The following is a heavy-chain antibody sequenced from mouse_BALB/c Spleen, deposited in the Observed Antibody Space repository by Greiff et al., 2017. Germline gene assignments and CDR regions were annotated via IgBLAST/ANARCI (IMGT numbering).Heavy chain of an antibody. J-gene: IGHJ4*01. CDR2: INPSNGGT. V-gene: IGHV1S81*02. CDR1: GYTFTSYY. D-gene: IGHD1-1*01. Sequence: QVQLQQSGAELVKPGASVKLSCKASGYTFTSYYMYWVKQRPGQGLEWIGEINPSNGGTNFNEQFKSKATLTVDKSSSTAYMQLSSLTSEDSAVYYCTRGGYGSSYVYAMDYWGQGTSVTVSS. CDR3: TRGGYGSSYVYAMDY.